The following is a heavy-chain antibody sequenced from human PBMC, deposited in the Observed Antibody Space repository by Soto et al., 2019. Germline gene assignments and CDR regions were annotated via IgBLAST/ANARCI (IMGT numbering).Heavy chain of an antibody. CDR3: ATDRQWLANRDFDY. D-gene: IGHD6-19*01. J-gene: IGHJ4*02. V-gene: IGHV3-23*01. Sequence: EVQLLESGGGLLQPGGSLRLSCAASGFTFSNHAMSWVRQAPGKGLEWVSGISASVTKTAYADSVKGRFTISRDNSKHTLYLQMNSLRAEDTAVDYCATDRQWLANRDFDYWGQGTVVTVSS. CDR1: GFTFSNHA. CDR2: ISASVTKT.